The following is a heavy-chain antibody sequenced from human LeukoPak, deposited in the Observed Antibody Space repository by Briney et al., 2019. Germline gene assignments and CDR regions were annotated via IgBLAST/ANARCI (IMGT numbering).Heavy chain of an antibody. D-gene: IGHD3-22*01. Sequence: GGSLRLSCAASGFTFSSYGMHWVRQAPGKGLEWVAFIRYDGSNKYYADSVKGRFTISRDNSKNTLYLQMNSLRAEDTVVYYCAKDRGYYYDSSGYPDYWGQGTLVTVSS. CDR3: AKDRGYYYDSSGYPDY. V-gene: IGHV3-30*02. CDR1: GFTFSSYG. J-gene: IGHJ4*02. CDR2: IRYDGSNK.